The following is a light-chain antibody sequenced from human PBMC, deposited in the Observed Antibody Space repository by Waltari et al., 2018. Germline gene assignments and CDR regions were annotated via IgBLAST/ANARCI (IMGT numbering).Light chain of an antibody. J-gene: IGKJ2*01. CDR1: QSLLHSDGKSY. V-gene: IGKV2-29*03. Sequence: DSVMTQTRLSLSVTPGQSASVSCKSSQSLLHSDGKSYLYLCLQKPGQSPQLLIYEVSSRFSGVPDRFSGSGSGTDFTLKIIRVEAEDVVVYYCMQGIHLMYTFGQGTKLEIK. CDR3: MQGIHLMYT. CDR2: EVS.